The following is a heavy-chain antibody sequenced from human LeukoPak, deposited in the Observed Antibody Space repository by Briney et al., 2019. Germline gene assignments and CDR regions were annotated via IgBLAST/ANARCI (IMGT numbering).Heavy chain of an antibody. CDR1: GVSISSSY. CDR3: ARTIAVAGSLDP. D-gene: IGHD6-19*01. Sequence: PSQTLSFTFTVSGVSISSSYWSWIRQPPGRGLEWLGRTYTSGSTHYNPSLKSRVTMSVDTSKNQFSLKLSSVTAADTAVYYCARTIAVAGSLDPWGQGTLVAVS. CDR2: TYTSGST. V-gene: IGHV4-4*07. J-gene: IGHJ5*02.